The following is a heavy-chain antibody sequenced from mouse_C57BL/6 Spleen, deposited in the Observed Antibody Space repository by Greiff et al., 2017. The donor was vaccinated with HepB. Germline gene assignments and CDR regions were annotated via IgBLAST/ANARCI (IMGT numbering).Heavy chain of an antibody. J-gene: IGHJ4*01. Sequence: EVQLQQSGPELVKPGASVKISCKASGYTFTDYYMNWVKQSHGKSLEWIGDINPNNGGTSYNQKFKGKATLTVDKSSSTAYMELRSLTSEDSAVYYCARSLYLGTIAMDYWGQGTSVTVSS. V-gene: IGHV1-26*01. CDR2: INPNNGGT. D-gene: IGHD1-1*02. CDR1: GYTFTDYY. CDR3: ARSLYLGTIAMDY.